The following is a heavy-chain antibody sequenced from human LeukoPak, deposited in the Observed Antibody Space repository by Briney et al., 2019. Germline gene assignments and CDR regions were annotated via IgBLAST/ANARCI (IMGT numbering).Heavy chain of an antibody. CDR3: ARGAYSSGCAYFDH. V-gene: IGHV3-48*04. CDR1: GFTFSDYS. J-gene: IGHJ4*02. Sequence: GGSLRLSCAASGFTFSDYSMNWVRQAPGKGLEWVSYISFSVNTKYYGDSVKGRFTISRDNAKNSLYLHMDSLRAEDTAVYYCARGAYSSGCAYFDHWGQGTLVTVSS. D-gene: IGHD6-19*01. CDR2: ISFSVNTK.